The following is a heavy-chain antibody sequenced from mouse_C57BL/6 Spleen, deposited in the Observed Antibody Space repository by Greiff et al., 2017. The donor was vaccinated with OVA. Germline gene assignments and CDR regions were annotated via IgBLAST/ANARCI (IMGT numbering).Heavy chain of an antibody. CDR1: GFSLTSYG. CDR2: IWSGGST. D-gene: IGHD2-5*01. CDR3: ARGAYYSNYDAMDY. V-gene: IGHV2-2*01. Sequence: QVHVKQSGPGLVQPSQSLSITCTVSGFSLTSYGVHWVSQSPGKGLEWLGVIWSGGSTDYNAAFISRLSISKDNTKSQVFFTMNSLQADDTAIYYCARGAYYSNYDAMDYWGQGTSVTVSS. J-gene: IGHJ4*01.